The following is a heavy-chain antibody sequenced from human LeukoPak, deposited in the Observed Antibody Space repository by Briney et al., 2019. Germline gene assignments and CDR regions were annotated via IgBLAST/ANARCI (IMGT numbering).Heavy chain of an antibody. Sequence: SETLSLTCAVHGGSFSGYYWSWIRQPPGKGLEWIGEINHSGSTNYNPSLKSRVTISVDTSKNQFSLKLSSVTAADTAVYYCARGRGRMDVWGKGTTVTVSS. D-gene: IGHD3-10*01. J-gene: IGHJ6*04. CDR2: INHSGST. V-gene: IGHV4-34*01. CDR3: ARGRGRMDV. CDR1: GGSFSGYY.